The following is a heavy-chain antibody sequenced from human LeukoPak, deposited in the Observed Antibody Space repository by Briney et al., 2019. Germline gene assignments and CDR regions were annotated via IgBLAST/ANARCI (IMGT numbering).Heavy chain of an antibody. Sequence: ASVKVSCKASGYTFSTCGISWVRQAPGQGLEWMGWISGNNDNPNYGQKFQGRLTVTTDSSTSTAYMELRNLRSDDTAVYYCARCATSTDDYWGQGTLVTVSS. CDR2: ISGNNDNP. J-gene: IGHJ4*02. V-gene: IGHV1-18*01. CDR3: ARCATSTDDY. D-gene: IGHD2-2*01. CDR1: GYTFSTCG.